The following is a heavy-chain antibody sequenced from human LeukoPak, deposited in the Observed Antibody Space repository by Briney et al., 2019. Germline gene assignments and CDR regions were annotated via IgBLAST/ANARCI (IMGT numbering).Heavy chain of an antibody. Sequence: ASVKVSCKASGYTFTAYYMLWVRQAPGQGLEWMGRINPNSGGTNYAQKFQGRVTMTRDTSISTAYMEVSRLRSDDTAVYYCARPRSVSGSYSHFGYWGQGTLVTVSS. D-gene: IGHD1-26*01. CDR3: ARPRSVSGSYSHFGY. V-gene: IGHV1-2*06. CDR2: INPNSGGT. CDR1: GYTFTAYY. J-gene: IGHJ4*02.